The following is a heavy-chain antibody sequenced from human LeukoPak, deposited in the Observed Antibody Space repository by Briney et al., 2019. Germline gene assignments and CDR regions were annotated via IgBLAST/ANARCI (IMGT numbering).Heavy chain of an antibody. CDR3: ARECGAYYYDSSGYCNDH. J-gene: IGHJ4*02. D-gene: IGHD3-22*01. V-gene: IGHV1-18*01. Sequence: ASVKVSCKASGYTFTSYGITWVRQAPGQGLEGMGWISPYNGNTNYAQNLQGRFTMTTDTSTSTAYMELRSLRSDDTAVYYCARECGAYYYDSSGYCNDHWGQGTLVTVSS. CDR1: GYTFTSYG. CDR2: ISPYNGNT.